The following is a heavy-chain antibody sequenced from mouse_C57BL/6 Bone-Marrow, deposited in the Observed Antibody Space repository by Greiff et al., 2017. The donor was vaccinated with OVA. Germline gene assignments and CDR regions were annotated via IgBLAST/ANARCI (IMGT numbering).Heavy chain of an antibody. CDR1: GYTFTSYW. V-gene: IGHV1-69*01. J-gene: IGHJ3*01. D-gene: IGHD2-2*01. CDR3: ARRAGLYYGYVWFAY. Sequence: QVQLQQPGAELVMPGASVKLSCKASGYTFTSYWMHWVKQRPGQGLEWIGEIDPSDSYTNYNQKFKGKSTLTVDKSSSTAYMQLSSLTSEDSAVYYCARRAGLYYGYVWFAYWGQGTLVTVSA. CDR2: IDPSDSYT.